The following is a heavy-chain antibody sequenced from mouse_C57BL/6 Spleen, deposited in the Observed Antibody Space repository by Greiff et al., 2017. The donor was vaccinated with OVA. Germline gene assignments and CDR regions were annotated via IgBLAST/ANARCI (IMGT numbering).Heavy chain of an antibody. V-gene: IGHV1-81*01. CDR2: IYPRSGNT. CDR3: ARIGAQADYFDY. D-gene: IGHD3-2*02. J-gene: IGHJ2*01. Sequence: VKVVESGAELARPGASVKLSCKASGYTFTSYGISWVKQRTGQGLEWIGEIYPRSGNTYYNEKFKGKATLTADKSSSTAYMELRSLTSEDSAVYFCARIGAQADYFDYWGQGTTLTVSS. CDR1: GYTFTSYG.